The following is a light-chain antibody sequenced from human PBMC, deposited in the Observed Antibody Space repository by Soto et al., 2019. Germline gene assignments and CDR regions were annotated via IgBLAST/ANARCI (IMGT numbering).Light chain of an antibody. J-gene: IGLJ2*01. CDR2: KDS. Sequence: YELTQSPSVSVSPGQTARITCSGDALAKQYTYWYQQKPGQAPVVVIYKDSERPSGIPERFSGSSSGTIVTLTISGVQAEDEADYYCQSADSTGTYVLFGGGTKLTVL. CDR3: QSADSTGTYVL. CDR1: ALAKQY. V-gene: IGLV3-25*03.